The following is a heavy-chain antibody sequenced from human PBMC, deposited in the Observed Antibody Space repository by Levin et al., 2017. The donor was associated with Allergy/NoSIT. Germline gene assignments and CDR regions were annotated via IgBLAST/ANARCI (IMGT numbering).Heavy chain of an antibody. V-gene: IGHV3-33*06. CDR1: GFTFSSYG. Sequence: LSLTCAASGFTFSSYGMHWVRQAPGKGLEWVAVIWYDGSNKYYADSVKGRFTISRDNSKNTLYLQMNSLRAEDTAVYYCAKSDMKYYGMDVWGQGTTVTVSS. J-gene: IGHJ6*02. CDR2: IWYDGSNK. D-gene: IGHD2-21*02. CDR3: AKSDMKYYGMDV.